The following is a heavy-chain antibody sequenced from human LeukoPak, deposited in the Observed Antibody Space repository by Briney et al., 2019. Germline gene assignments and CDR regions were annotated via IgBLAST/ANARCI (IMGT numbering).Heavy chain of an antibody. V-gene: IGHV3-48*03. D-gene: IGHD3-10*01. CDR1: GFTFSSYE. CDR2: ISSCGSTI. CDR3: ARRGSGTYYYYGMDV. Sequence: GGSLRLSCAASGFTFSSYEINWVRQAPGKGLEWVSYISSCGSTIYYADSVKGRFTISRDNAKNSLYLQMNSLRAEDTAVYYCARRGSGTYYYYGMDVWGQGTTVTVSS. J-gene: IGHJ6*02.